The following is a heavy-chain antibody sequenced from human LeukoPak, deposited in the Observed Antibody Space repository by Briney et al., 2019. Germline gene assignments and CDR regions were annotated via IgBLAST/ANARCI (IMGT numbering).Heavy chain of an antibody. D-gene: IGHD6-19*01. V-gene: IGHV3-33*08. CDR2: IWPDGSNK. Sequence: PGGSLRLSCAASGFTFSSYAMNWVRQAPGKGLEWVAVIWPDGSNKYYADSVKGRFTISRDNSKNMLYLEVNSVSLDDTAVFYCARDPEAGYSSGWYPDFWGQGTLVSVSS. CDR1: GFTFSSYA. J-gene: IGHJ4*02. CDR3: ARDPEAGYSSGWYPDF.